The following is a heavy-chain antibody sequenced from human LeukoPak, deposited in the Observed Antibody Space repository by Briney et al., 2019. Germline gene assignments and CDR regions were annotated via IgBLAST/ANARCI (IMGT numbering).Heavy chain of an antibody. CDR2: IYHSGST. V-gene: IGHV4-38-2*02. CDR1: GYSISSGYY. Sequence: SETLSLTCTVSGYSISSGYYWGWIRQPPGKGLEWIGSIYHSGSTYYNPSLKSRVTISVDTSKNQFSLKLSSVTAADTAVYYCARRYCSGGSCYSVELGYFDYWGQGTLVTVSS. CDR3: ARRYCSGGSCYSVELGYFDY. J-gene: IGHJ4*02. D-gene: IGHD2-15*01.